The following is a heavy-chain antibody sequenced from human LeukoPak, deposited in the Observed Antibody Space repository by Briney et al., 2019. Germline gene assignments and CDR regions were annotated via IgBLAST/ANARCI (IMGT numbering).Heavy chain of an antibody. CDR1: GFTFSSYA. Sequence: PGGSLRLSCAASGFTFSSYAMSWVRQAPGKGLEWVSAISGSGGSTYYADSLKGRFTISRDNSENTLYLQMNSLRAEDTAVYYCAKLDYYDSSGYYTGRGHFDYWGQGTLVTVSS. J-gene: IGHJ4*02. V-gene: IGHV3-23*01. D-gene: IGHD3-22*01. CDR3: AKLDYYDSSGYYTGRGHFDY. CDR2: ISGSGGST.